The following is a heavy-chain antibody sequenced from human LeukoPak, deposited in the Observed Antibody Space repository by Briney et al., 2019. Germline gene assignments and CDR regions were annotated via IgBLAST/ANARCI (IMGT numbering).Heavy chain of an antibody. J-gene: IGHJ6*02. CDR2: IIPIFGIA. CDR3: ARDPSYDSSGYPLYYYYGMDV. CDR1: GGTFSSYA. D-gene: IGHD3-22*01. Sequence: SVEVSCKASGGTFSSYAISWVRQAPGQGLEWMGRIIPIFGIANYAQKFQGRVTITADKSTSTAYMELSSLRSEDTAVYYCARDPSYDSSGYPLYYYYGMDVWGQGTTVTVSS. V-gene: IGHV1-69*04.